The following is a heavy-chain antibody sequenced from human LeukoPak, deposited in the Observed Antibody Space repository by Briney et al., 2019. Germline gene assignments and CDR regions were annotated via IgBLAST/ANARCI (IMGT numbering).Heavy chain of an antibody. J-gene: IGHJ6*03. CDR2: ISYDGSNK. D-gene: IGHD3-10*01. CDR3: ARLYGSGSYYYYYYMDV. V-gene: IGHV3-30*04. Sequence: GGSLRLSCAASGFTFSSYAMHWVRQAPGKGLEWVAVISYDGSNKYYADSVKGRFTISRDNSKNTLYLQMNSLRSEDTAVYYCARLYGSGSYYYYYYMDVWGKGTTVTISS. CDR1: GFTFSSYA.